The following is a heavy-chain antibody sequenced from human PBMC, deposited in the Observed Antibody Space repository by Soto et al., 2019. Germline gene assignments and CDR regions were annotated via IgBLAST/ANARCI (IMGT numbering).Heavy chain of an antibody. D-gene: IGHD3-10*01. V-gene: IGHV4-30-4*01. CDR1: GDSISSGNIY. CDR2: IYYTGST. J-gene: IGHJ4*02. Sequence: QVQLQESGPGVLKPSQTLVISCSVTGDSISSGNIYWSWARQPPGKGLEWIGYIYYTGSTYYNPSLKSRVTLSVNTSTNQFSLTVTSVTAADTAVYYCARVTMVRGIMADYWGQGTLVTVSS. CDR3: ARVTMVRGIMADY.